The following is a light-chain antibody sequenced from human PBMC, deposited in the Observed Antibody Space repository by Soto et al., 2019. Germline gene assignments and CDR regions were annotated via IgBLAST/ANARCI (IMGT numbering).Light chain of an antibody. Sequence: DIQMTQSPSTLSGSVGDRVTITCRASQTISSWLAWYQQKPGKAPKLLIYKASTLKSGVPSRFSGSGSGTEFTLTISSLQPDDFATYYCQHYNSYSEAFAKRT. CDR1: QTISSW. CDR2: KAS. CDR3: QHYNSYSEA. V-gene: IGKV1-5*03. J-gene: IGKJ1*01.